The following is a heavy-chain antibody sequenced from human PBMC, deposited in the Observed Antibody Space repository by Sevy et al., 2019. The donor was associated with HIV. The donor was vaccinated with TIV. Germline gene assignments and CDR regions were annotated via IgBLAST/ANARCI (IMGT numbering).Heavy chain of an antibody. Sequence: GGSLRLSCAASGFTFSSYGMHWVRQAPGKGLEWVAVIWYDGSNKYYADSVKGRFTISRDNSKNTLYLQMNSLRAEDTAVYYCARDWAVTGAFDIWGQGIMVTVSS. D-gene: IGHD4-17*01. V-gene: IGHV3-33*01. CDR3: ARDWAVTGAFDI. J-gene: IGHJ3*02. CDR1: GFTFSSYG. CDR2: IWYDGSNK.